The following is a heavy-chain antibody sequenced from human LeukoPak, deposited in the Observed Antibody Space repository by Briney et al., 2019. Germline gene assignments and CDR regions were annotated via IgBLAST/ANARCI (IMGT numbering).Heavy chain of an antibody. D-gene: IGHD6-6*01. Sequence: SETLSVTCTVSGGSISSGTYYWGWVRQPPGKGLEWIGTNYYSGTTYYNPSLKGRVTISIDTSKNHFSLKLSSVTAADTAIYYCARDFSSSSTVYYYYYMDVWGKGTTVTVSS. CDR2: NYYSGTT. CDR3: ARDFSSSSTVYYYYYMDV. V-gene: IGHV4-39*07. CDR1: GGSISSGTYY. J-gene: IGHJ6*03.